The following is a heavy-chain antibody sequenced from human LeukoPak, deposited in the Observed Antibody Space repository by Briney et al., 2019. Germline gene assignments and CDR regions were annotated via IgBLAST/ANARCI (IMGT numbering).Heavy chain of an antibody. V-gene: IGHV4-34*01. Sequence: PSETLSLTCAVYGGSFSGYYWRWIRQPPGKGLEWIGEINHSGSTNYNPSLKSRVTISVDTSKNQFSLKLSSVTAADTAVYYCARGALDGFTMVPFDYWGQGTLVTVSS. CDR1: GGSFSGYY. CDR3: ARGALDGFTMVPFDY. CDR2: INHSGST. J-gene: IGHJ4*02. D-gene: IGHD3-10*01.